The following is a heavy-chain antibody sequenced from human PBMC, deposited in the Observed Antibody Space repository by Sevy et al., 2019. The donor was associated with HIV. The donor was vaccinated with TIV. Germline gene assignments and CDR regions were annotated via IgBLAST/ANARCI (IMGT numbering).Heavy chain of an antibody. J-gene: IGHJ4*02. D-gene: IGHD2-8*01. V-gene: IGHV3-23*01. CDR3: AREGCTKPHDY. CDR1: GFTFSKYS. Sequence: GGSLRLSCAASGFTFSKYSMSRVRQPPGKGLEWVSTLSFGCGEINYADSVKGRFTISSDNSKSSVYLQMNNLRPEDTAVYYCAREGCTKPHDYWGQGTLVTVSS. CDR2: LSFGCGEI.